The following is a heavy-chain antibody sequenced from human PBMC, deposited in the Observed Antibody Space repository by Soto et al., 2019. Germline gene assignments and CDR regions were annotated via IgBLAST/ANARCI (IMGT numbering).Heavy chain of an antibody. D-gene: IGHD5-18*01. CDR1: GFTFSSYA. CDR3: ARYGQLWFMVSAFDI. Sequence: GGSLRLSCAASGFTFSSYAMHWVRQAPGKGLEWVAVISYDGSNKYYADSVKGRFTISRDNSKNTLYLQMNSLRAEDTAVYYCARYGQLWFMVSAFDIWGQGTVVTVSS. CDR2: ISYDGSNK. V-gene: IGHV3-30-3*01. J-gene: IGHJ3*02.